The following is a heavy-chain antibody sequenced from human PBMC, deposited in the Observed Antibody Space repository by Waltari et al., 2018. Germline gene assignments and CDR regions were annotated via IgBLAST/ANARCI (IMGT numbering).Heavy chain of an antibody. CDR3: AKDRLWNSFDS. V-gene: IGHV3-74*01. CDR1: GFTFSTQW. CDR2: INTDGSST. J-gene: IGHJ4*02. Sequence: EVQLVESGGGLIQPGGSLRLSGAASGFTFSTQWMNWVRQAPGKGRVWVSRINTDGSSTAYADSVKGRFTISRDNAKNTLYLQMNSLRAEDTAVYYCAKDRLWNSFDSWGQGTLVTVSS. D-gene: IGHD1-1*01.